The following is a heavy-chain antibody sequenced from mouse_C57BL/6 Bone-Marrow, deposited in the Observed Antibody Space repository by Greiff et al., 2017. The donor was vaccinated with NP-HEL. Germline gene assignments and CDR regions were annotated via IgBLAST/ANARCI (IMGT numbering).Heavy chain of an antibody. CDR1: GYTFTSYW. V-gene: IGHV1-55*01. J-gene: IGHJ4*01. CDR3: ARASYGSSYGDAMDY. CDR2: IYPGSGST. Sequence: VQLQQSGAELVKPGASVKMSCKASGYTFTSYWITWVKQRPGQGLEWIGDIYPGSGSTNYNEKFKSKATLTVDTSSSTAYMQLSSLTSEDSAVYYCARASYGSSYGDAMDYWGQGTSVTVSS. D-gene: IGHD1-1*01.